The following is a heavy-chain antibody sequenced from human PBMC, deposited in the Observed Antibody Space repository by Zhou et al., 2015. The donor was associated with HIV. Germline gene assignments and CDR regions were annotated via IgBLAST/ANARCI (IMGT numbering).Heavy chain of an antibody. J-gene: IGHJ1*01. CDR1: GGTFSSYA. D-gene: IGHD3-22*01. V-gene: IGHV1-69*09. CDR2: IIPILGIA. Sequence: QVQLVQSGAEVKKPGSSVKVSCKASGGTFSSYAISWVRQAPGQGLEWMGRIIPILGIANYAQKFQGRVTITADKSTSTAYMELSSLRSEDTAVYYCASGVNYYDSSGYHAEYFQHWGQGTLVTVSS. CDR3: ASGVNYYDSSGYHAEYFQH.